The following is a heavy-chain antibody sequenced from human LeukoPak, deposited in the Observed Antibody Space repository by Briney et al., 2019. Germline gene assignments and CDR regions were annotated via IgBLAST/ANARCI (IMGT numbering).Heavy chain of an antibody. V-gene: IGHV1-8*01. CDR3: ARGAVRGLPYNRFDS. J-gene: IGHJ5*01. D-gene: IGHD3-10*01. Sequence: ASVKVSCTASGYSFTNYDIHWVRQPTGQGLEWVGWMNTNTGNTGYAEKFQGRVTMTRNSSIYTAYMDLSSLRNEDTAMYYCARGAVRGLPYNRFDSWGQGTLVTVSS. CDR1: GYSFTNYD. CDR2: MNTNTGNT.